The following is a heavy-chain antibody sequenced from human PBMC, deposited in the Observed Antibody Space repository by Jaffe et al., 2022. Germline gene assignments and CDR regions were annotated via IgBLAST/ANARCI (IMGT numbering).Heavy chain of an antibody. CDR3: VRVIYCGASCYSGTQEDH. J-gene: IGHJ4*02. V-gene: IGHV3-74*01. D-gene: IGHD2-21*01. Sequence: EVKLVESGGGVVQPGGSLRLSCVVSGFSLRHYWMHWVRQVPGKGLMWVSRISADGSRIDYADSVRGRFMTSSDEAENTVYLQLTSLRVDDTAIYYCVRVIYCGASCYSGTQEDHWGQGTLVTVSS. CDR2: ISADGSRI. CDR1: GFSLRHYW.